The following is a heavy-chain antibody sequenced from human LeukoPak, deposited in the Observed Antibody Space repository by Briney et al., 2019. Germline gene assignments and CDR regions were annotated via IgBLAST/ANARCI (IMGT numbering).Heavy chain of an antibody. J-gene: IGHJ3*02. V-gene: IGHV4-59*01. Sequence: SQTLSPTCTVSGGSISNYYWSWIRQPPGKGLEWIGYIYYSGSTNYNPSLKSRVTISVDTSKNQFSLKVSSVTAADTAVYYCARRKSGWHDAFDIWGQGTMVTVSS. CDR3: ARRKSGWHDAFDI. D-gene: IGHD6-19*01. CDR1: GGSISNYY. CDR2: IYYSGST.